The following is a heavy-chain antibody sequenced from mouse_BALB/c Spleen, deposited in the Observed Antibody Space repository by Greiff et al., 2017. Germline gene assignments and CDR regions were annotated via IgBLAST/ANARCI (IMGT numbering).Heavy chain of an antibody. D-gene: IGHD2-4*01. CDR3: ARLIYYDYDEGFAY. V-gene: IGHV1-9*01. CDR1: GYTFSSYW. Sequence: VQLQQSGAELMKPGASVKISCKATGYTFSSYWIEWVKQRPGHGLEWIGEILPGSGSTNYNEKFKGKATFTADTSSNTAYMQLSSLTSEDSAVYYCARLIYYDYDEGFAYWGQGTLVTVSA. CDR2: ILPGSGST. J-gene: IGHJ3*01.